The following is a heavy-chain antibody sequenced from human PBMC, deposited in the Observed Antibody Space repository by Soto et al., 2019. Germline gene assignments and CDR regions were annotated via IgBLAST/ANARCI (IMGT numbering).Heavy chain of an antibody. Sequence: QVQLQESGPGLVKPSQTLSLSCSISCGSITSANYYWTWIRLFPGKGLEWIGYIYSSGTTHYNPYLKSRATISLDTSNNQFSLEVKSATAADTAVYYCARMGLHLGELSRNWFDPRGQGSLVTVSS. CDR3: ARMGLHLGELSRNWFDP. CDR2: IYSSGTT. D-gene: IGHD3-16*02. CDR1: CGSITSANYY. J-gene: IGHJ5*02. V-gene: IGHV4-31*03.